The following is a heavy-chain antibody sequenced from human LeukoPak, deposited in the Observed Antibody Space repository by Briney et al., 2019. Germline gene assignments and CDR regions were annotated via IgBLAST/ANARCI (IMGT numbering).Heavy chain of an antibody. D-gene: IGHD1-7*01. CDR1: GYTFSTYG. CDR2: INTYNGNT. J-gene: IGHJ4*02. V-gene: IGHV1-18*01. Sequence: ASVKVSCKTSGYTFSTYGISWVRQAPGQGLEWMGWINTYNGNTDYAQKLQGRVTMTAGTSTSTAYMELRSLRSDDTAVYFCARDRLELTTIIIFDYWGQGTRVTVSS. CDR3: ARDRLELTTIIIFDY.